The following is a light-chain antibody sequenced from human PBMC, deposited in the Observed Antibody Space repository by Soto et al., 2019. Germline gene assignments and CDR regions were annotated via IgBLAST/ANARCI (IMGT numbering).Light chain of an antibody. V-gene: IGKV4-1*01. J-gene: IGKJ5*01. CDR2: WAS. CDR1: QSVLYTSNNRNY. CDR3: QYHGSSPIT. Sequence: DIVLTQSPDSLAVSLCERATINCKSSQSVLYTSNNRNYLSWFQQKPGQPPKLLIYWASTRESGVPDRFSGSGSGTDFTLTISRLEPEDFALFYCQYHGSSPITFGQGTRLEI.